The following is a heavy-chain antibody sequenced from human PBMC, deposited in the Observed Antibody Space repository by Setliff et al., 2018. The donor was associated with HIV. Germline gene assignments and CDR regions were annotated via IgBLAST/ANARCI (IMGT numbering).Heavy chain of an antibody. CDR3: AREPATAYFGDAFDI. CDR1: GFTVSGYW. V-gene: IGHV3-7*01. J-gene: IGHJ3*02. D-gene: IGHD2-2*01. Sequence: GGSLRLSCAASGFTVSGYWMSWVRQAPGKGLEWVANIKQGGSEKYYVDSVKGRFTISRDNAKNSLYLQMNSLRVEDTAVYYCAREPATAYFGDAFDIWGQGTMVTVSS. CDR2: IKQGGSEK.